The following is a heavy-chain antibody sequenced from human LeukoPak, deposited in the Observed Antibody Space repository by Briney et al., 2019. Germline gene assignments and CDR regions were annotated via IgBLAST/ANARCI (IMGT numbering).Heavy chain of an antibody. V-gene: IGHV3-30-3*01. Sequence: PGGSLRLSCAASGFTFSSYAMHWVRQAPGKGLEWVAVISYDGSNKYYADSVKGRFTISRGNFKNTLYLQMNSLRAEDTAVYYCARRAVEWGQGTLVTVSS. CDR3: ARRAVE. D-gene: IGHD6-19*01. CDR2: ISYDGSNK. CDR1: GFTFSSYA. J-gene: IGHJ4*02.